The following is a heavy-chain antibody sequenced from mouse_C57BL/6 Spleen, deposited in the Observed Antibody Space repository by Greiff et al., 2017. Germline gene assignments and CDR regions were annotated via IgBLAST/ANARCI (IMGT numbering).Heavy chain of an antibody. CDR3: ARQVYYYGSSDYFDY. Sequence: EVHLVESGGGLVKPGGSLKLSCAASGFTFSSYTMSWVRQTPEKRLEWVATISGGGGNTYYPDSVKGRFTISRDNAKNTLYLQMSSLRSEDTALYYCARQVYYYGSSDYFDYWGQGTTLTVSS. CDR2: ISGGGGNT. J-gene: IGHJ2*01. V-gene: IGHV5-9*01. CDR1: GFTFSSYT. D-gene: IGHD1-1*01.